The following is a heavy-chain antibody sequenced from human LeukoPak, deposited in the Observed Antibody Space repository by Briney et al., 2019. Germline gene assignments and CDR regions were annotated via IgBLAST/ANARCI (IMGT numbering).Heavy chain of an antibody. CDR1: GFTVSSNY. D-gene: IGHD3-22*01. J-gene: IGHJ4*02. CDR3: ARDPYYYDSSGYSTY. CDR2: IYSGGST. Sequence: PGGSLRLSCAASGFTVSSNYMSWVRRAPGKGLEWVSVIYSGGSTYYADSVKGRFTISRDNSKNTLYLQMNSLRAENTAVYYCARDPYYYDSSGYSTYWGQGTLVTVSS. V-gene: IGHV3-66*01.